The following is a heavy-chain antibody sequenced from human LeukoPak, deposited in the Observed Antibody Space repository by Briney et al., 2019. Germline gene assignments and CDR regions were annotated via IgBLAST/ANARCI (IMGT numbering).Heavy chain of an antibody. CDR3: ARHAFVVAAAAISPFDS. Sequence: SETLSLTCHVSGGSINSYYWSWIRQSPGKGLEWIGYIDYRGSTNYNSTLKSRVTISVDTANDQLFLRLNSVTAADTAVYYCARHAFVVAAAAISPFDSWGQGRMVTVSS. CDR2: IDYRGST. CDR1: GGSINSYY. D-gene: IGHD2-2*01. V-gene: IGHV4-59*08. J-gene: IGHJ4*02.